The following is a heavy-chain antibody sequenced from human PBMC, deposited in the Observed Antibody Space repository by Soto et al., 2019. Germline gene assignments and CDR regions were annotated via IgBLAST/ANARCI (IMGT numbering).Heavy chain of an antibody. V-gene: IGHV1-18*01. Sequence: QVQLVQSGDEVKKPGASVKVSCKASGYIFVNYGIAWVRQAPGQGLEWMGCISPYTGNTHSATKVQGRLPMTTDTSTSTGYMDLGSLTSDDTAVYYCVMVDNYVTPTPQDVWGQGTTVTVSS. CDR1: GYIFVNYG. CDR3: VMVDNYVTPTPQDV. D-gene: IGHD3-16*01. J-gene: IGHJ6*02. CDR2: ISPYTGNT.